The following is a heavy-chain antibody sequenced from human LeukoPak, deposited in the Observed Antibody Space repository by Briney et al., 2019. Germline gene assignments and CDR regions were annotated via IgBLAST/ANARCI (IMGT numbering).Heavy chain of an antibody. CDR3: ARESTDIVVVPAEGRLDY. Sequence: ASVKVSCKASGYTFTSYGISWVRQAPGQGLEWMGWISAYNGNTTYAQKLQGRVTMTTDTSTSTAYMELRSLRSDDTAVYYCARESTDIVVVPAEGRLDYWGQGTLVTVSS. CDR2: ISAYNGNT. D-gene: IGHD2-2*01. V-gene: IGHV1-18*01. CDR1: GYTFTSYG. J-gene: IGHJ4*02.